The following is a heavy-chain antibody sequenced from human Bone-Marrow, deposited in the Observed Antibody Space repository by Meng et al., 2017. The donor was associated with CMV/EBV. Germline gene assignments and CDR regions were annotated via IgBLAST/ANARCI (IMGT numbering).Heavy chain of an antibody. CDR2: IIPILGIA. J-gene: IGHJ4*02. CDR3: ARTSTGYDYFDY. Sequence: SVKVFCKASGGTFSSYTISWVRLAPGQGLEWMGRIIPILGIANYAQKFQGRVTITADKSTSTAYMELSSLRSEDTAVYYCARTSTGYDYFDYWGQGTLVTVSS. CDR1: GGTFSSYT. V-gene: IGHV1-69*02. D-gene: IGHD5-12*01.